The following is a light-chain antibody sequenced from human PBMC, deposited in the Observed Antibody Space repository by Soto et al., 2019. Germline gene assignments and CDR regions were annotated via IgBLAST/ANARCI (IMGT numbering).Light chain of an antibody. CDR2: GAS. Sequence: ESVLTQSPGTLYLSPGERATISCRASQSVSSSYLAWYQQKPGQAPRLLIYGASSRATGIPDRFSGSGSGTAFTLTISRLEPEDFAVNYCQQYGSSPLTFGGGTKVQIK. CDR1: QSVSSSY. J-gene: IGKJ4*01. V-gene: IGKV3-20*01. CDR3: QQYGSSPLT.